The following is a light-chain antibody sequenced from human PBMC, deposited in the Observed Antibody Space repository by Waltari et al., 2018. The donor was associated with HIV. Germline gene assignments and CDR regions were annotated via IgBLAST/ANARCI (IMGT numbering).Light chain of an antibody. CDR2: QDV. Sequence: SYELTQPPSVSVSPGQTARITCSGDALPKQYAYWYQQKPGQAPVLIIYQDVKRPSGIPERFSGSRSGTTLTLTISGVQAEDEADYYCQSADSSGSYVIFGGGTKLTVL. CDR3: QSADSSGSYVI. J-gene: IGLJ2*01. V-gene: IGLV3-25*03. CDR1: ALPKQY.